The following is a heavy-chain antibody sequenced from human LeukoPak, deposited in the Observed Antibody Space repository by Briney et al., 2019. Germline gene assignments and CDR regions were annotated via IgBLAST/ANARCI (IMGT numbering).Heavy chain of an antibody. CDR1: GFTFSSYS. CDR2: ISSSSSYI. V-gene: IGHV3-21*01. Sequence: GGSLRLSCAASGFTFSSYSMNWVRQAPGKGLEWVSSISSSSSYIYYADSVKGRFTISRDNAKNTVYLQINSLRDEDTAVYYCARICSSTDCLIPDWGQGTLVTVSS. CDR3: ARICSSTDCLIPD. J-gene: IGHJ4*02. D-gene: IGHD2-2*01.